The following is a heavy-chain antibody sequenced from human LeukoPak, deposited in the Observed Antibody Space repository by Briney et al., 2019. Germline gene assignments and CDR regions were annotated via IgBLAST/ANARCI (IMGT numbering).Heavy chain of an antibody. Sequence: ASVKVSCKASGYTFTSYGISWVRQAPGQGLEWMGWISAYNGNTNYAQKLQGRVTMTTDTSTSTAYMELRSLRSDDTAVYYCARGPKDIVVVPAAIRWYYYYMDVWGKKTTVTVSS. CDR1: GYTFTSYG. CDR3: ARGPKDIVVVPAAIRWYYYYMDV. D-gene: IGHD2-2*02. V-gene: IGHV1-18*01. CDR2: ISAYNGNT. J-gene: IGHJ6*03.